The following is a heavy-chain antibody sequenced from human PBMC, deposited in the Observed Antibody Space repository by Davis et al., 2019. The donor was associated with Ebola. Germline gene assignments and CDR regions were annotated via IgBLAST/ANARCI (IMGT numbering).Heavy chain of an antibody. CDR1: GFTFSSYA. CDR3: VKDLAAGKGAGWFDP. CDR2: ISKSGRDT. V-gene: IGHV3-23*01. Sequence: GESLKISCAASGFTFSSYAMTWARQAPGKGLEWVSTISKSGRDTNYADSVKGRLSVSRDNSKNTVYLQMHSLRAEDTALYYCVKDLAAGKGAGWFDPWGQGTLVTVSS. J-gene: IGHJ5*02. D-gene: IGHD6-13*01.